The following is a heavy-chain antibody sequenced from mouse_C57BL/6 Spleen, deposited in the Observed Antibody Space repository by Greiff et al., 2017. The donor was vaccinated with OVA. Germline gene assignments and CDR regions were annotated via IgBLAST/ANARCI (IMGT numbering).Heavy chain of an antibody. J-gene: IGHJ2*01. V-gene: IGHV1-80*01. CDR1: GYAFSSYW. Sequence: VQLQQSGAELVKPGASVKISCKASGYAFSSYWMNWVKQRPGKGLEWIGQIYPGDGDTNYNGKFKGKATLTADKSSSTAYMQLSSLTSEDSAVYFCAYYGSSQYYFDYWGQGTTLTVSS. CDR2: IYPGDGDT. CDR3: AYYGSSQYYFDY. D-gene: IGHD1-1*01.